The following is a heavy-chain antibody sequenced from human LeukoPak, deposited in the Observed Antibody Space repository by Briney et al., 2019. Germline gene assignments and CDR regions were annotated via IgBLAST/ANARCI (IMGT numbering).Heavy chain of an antibody. CDR2: ISGSGHRT. CDR3: AKDWGEYFDYVWGSFTSFDS. V-gene: IGHV3-23*01. CDR1: GFTFSSYA. J-gene: IGHJ4*02. D-gene: IGHD3-16*01. Sequence: PGGSLRLSCAASGFTFSSYAMSWVRQAPGKGLEWVSGISGSGHRTYYADSVKGRFTISRDNSKSTLYLQMNSLRAEDTAVYYCAKDWGEYFDYVWGSFTSFDSWGRGTLVTVSS.